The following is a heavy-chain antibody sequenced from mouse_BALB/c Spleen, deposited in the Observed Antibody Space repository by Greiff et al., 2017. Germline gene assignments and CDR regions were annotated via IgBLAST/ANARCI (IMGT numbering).Heavy chain of an antibody. CDR3: ARGGLSYYFDY. J-gene: IGHJ2*01. Sequence: QVQLKQSGPELVKPGASVKMSCKASGYTFTDYVISWVKQRTGQGLEWIGEIYPGSGSTYYNEKFKGKATLTADKSSNTAYMQLSSLTSEDSAVYFCARGGLSYYFDYWGQGTTLTVSS. CDR2: IYPGSGST. V-gene: IGHV1-77*01. CDR1: GYTFTDYV. D-gene: IGHD3-3*01.